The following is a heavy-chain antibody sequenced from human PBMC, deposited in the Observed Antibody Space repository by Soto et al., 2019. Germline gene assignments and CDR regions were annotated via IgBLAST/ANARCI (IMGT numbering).Heavy chain of an antibody. D-gene: IGHD6-13*01. Sequence: QVQLQESGPGLVKPSETLSLTCTVSGGPVSSGSYFWSWIRQPPGKGLEWIGYIYYSGSTNYNPSLKSRVTISVDTSKNQFSLKLSSVTAADTAVYYCARGYSSSWVDYWGQGTLVTVSS. CDR1: GGPVSSGSYF. CDR3: ARGYSSSWVDY. J-gene: IGHJ4*02. V-gene: IGHV4-61*01. CDR2: IYYSGST.